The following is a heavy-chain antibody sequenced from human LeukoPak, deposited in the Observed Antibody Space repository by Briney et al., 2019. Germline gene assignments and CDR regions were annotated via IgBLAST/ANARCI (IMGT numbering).Heavy chain of an antibody. D-gene: IGHD5-24*01. Sequence: PGGSLRLSCTASGFTFSSYWMHWVRQVPGKGLVWVSRINSAGISTNYADSVKGRFTISRDNSKNTLYLQMNSLRAEDTAVYYCANDGWGWLFDDWGQGTLVTVSS. J-gene: IGHJ4*02. CDR1: GFTFSSYW. V-gene: IGHV3-74*01. CDR3: ANDGWGWLFDD. CDR2: INSAGIST.